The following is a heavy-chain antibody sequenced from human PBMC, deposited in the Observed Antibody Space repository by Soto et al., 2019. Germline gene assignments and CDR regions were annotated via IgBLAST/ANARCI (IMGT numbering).Heavy chain of an antibody. CDR1: GGSISSGDYY. Sequence: QVQLQESGPGLVKPSQTLSLTCTVSGGSISSGDYYWSWIRQPPGKGLEWIGYIYYSGSTYYNPSLKSRVTISVDTSKNQFSLKLSSVTAADTAVYYCARDSYYYDSSGYYSPYYYYGMDVWGQGTTVTVSS. J-gene: IGHJ6*02. CDR2: IYYSGST. CDR3: ARDSYYYDSSGYYSPYYYYGMDV. V-gene: IGHV4-30-4*01. D-gene: IGHD3-22*01.